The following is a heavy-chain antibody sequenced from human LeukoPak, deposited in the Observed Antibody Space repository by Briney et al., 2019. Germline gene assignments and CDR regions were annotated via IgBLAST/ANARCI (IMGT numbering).Heavy chain of an antibody. D-gene: IGHD6-6*01. Sequence: PSVKVSCKASGYTFTGYYIHWVRQAPGQGLEWMGWIYPYSGDTNYAQNFQGRVTMTRDTSISTAYMELSSLKSDDTAVYYCARDRNSGSSLDIWGQGTMLTVSS. J-gene: IGHJ3*02. CDR3: ARDRNSGSSLDI. CDR1: GYTFTGYY. CDR2: IYPYSGDT. V-gene: IGHV1-2*02.